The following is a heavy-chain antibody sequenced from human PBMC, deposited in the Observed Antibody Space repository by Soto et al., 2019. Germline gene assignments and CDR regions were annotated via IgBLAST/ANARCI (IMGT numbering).Heavy chain of an antibody. CDR3: ARHLAITGTKGFIS. J-gene: IGHJ5*02. CDR1: GGSFSGYY. Sequence: PSETLSHTCAVYGGSFSGYYWTWIRQPPGKGLEWIGEIHHSGSTNYTPSLKSRVTISVDTSKNQFSLKLSSVTAADTAVYYCARHLAITGTKGFISWGLGTLVTVSS. CDR2: IHHSGST. D-gene: IGHD1-20*01. V-gene: IGHV4-34*01.